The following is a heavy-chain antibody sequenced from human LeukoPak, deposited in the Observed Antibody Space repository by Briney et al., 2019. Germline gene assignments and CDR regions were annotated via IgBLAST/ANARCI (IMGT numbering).Heavy chain of an antibody. CDR1: GFTFSSYA. J-gene: IGHJ6*02. CDR2: ISGSGGST. Sequence: GGSLRLSCAASGFTFSSYAMSWVRQAPGKGLEWVSAISGSGGSTYYADSVKGRFTISRDNSKNTLYLQMNSLRAEDTAVYYCAKDRGKDSSGTYYYYYGMDVWAKGPRSPSP. V-gene: IGHV3-23*01. CDR3: AKDRGKDSSGTYYYYYGMDV. D-gene: IGHD6-19*01.